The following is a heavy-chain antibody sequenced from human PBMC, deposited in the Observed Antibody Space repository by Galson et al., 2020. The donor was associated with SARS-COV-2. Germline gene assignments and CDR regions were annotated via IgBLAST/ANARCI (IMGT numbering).Heavy chain of an antibody. D-gene: IGHD3-3*01. V-gene: IGHV3-30*03. J-gene: IGHJ6*02. CDR1: EFTFSRYG. CDR3: ARDDFWSGYYSYGMDV. Sequence: GGSLRLSCAASEFTFSRYGMHWVRQAPGKGLEWVAVILSDGSKKYYADSVRGRFTISRDNSKNTLSLQMNTLRTEDTAVYYCARDDFWSGYYSYGMDVWGQGTTVTVSS. CDR2: ILSDGSKK.